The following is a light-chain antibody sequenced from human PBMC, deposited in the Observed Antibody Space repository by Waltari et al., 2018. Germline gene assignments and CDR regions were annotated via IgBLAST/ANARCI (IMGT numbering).Light chain of an antibody. CDR1: SSDVGAYDY. CDR2: DVN. Sequence: QSALTQPPSASGSPGQSVTISCTGTSSDVGAYDYVSWYQQHPGKAPNFTIYDVNKRPSGVPDRFSGSKSGNTASLTVSGLQAEDEADYYCSSYGGSNNFAVFGGGTKLTVL. V-gene: IGLV2-8*01. J-gene: IGLJ2*01. CDR3: SSYGGSNNFAV.